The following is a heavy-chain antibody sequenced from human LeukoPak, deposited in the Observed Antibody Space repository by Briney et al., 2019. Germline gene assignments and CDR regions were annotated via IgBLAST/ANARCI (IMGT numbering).Heavy chain of an antibody. J-gene: IGHJ4*02. CDR3: AKPLGYCSGGSCPLGGFDY. CDR1: GFTFSTYD. V-gene: IGHV3-48*03. D-gene: IGHD2-15*01. Sequence: GGSLRLSCAASGFTFSTYDMKWVRQAPGKGLEWVSHISGSGGNIGYADSVKGRFTISRDNAKNSLYLQMNSLRADDTAVYYCAKPLGYCSGGSCPLGGFDYWGQGTLVTVSS. CDR2: ISGSGGNI.